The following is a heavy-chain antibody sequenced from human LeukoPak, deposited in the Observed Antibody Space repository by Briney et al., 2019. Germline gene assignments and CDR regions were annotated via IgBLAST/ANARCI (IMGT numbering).Heavy chain of an antibody. D-gene: IGHD6-13*01. CDR2: ISGSGGST. CDR3: TRSIAAAGRAYNWFDP. V-gene: IGHV3-23*01. J-gene: IGHJ5*02. CDR1: GFTFSSYG. Sequence: PGGSLRLSCAASGFTFSSYGMSWVRQAPGKGLEWVSAISGSGGSTYYADSVKGRFTISRDNSKNTLYLQMNSLKTEDTAVYYCTRSIAAAGRAYNWFDPWGQGTLVTVSS.